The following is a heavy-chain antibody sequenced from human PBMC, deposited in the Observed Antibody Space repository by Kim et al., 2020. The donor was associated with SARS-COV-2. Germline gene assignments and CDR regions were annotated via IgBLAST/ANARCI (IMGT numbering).Heavy chain of an antibody. CDR2: IIPIFGTA. Sequence: SVKVSCKASGGTFSSYAISWVRQAPGQGLEWMGGIIPIFGTANYAQKFQGRVTITADESTSTAYMELNSLRSEDTAGYYCARATTYCGGECSSAQYFQHWGQGTLVTVSS. CDR3: ARATTYCGGECSSAQYFQH. V-gene: IGHV1-69*13. CDR1: GGTFSSYA. J-gene: IGHJ1*01. D-gene: IGHD2-21*01.